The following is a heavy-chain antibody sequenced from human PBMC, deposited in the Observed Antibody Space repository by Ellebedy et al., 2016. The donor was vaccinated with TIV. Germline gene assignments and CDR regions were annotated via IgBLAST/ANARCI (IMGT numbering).Heavy chain of an antibody. CDR1: GGSISSYY. CDR2: IYYSGST. J-gene: IGHJ5*02. CDR3: AKHRPPGFDP. Sequence: SETLSLXXTVSGGSISSYYWSWIRQPPGKGLEWIGYIYYSGSTNYNPSLKSRVTISVDTSKNQISLKLNSMTAADTAVYYCAKHRPPGFDPWGQGTLVTVSS. V-gene: IGHV4-59*08.